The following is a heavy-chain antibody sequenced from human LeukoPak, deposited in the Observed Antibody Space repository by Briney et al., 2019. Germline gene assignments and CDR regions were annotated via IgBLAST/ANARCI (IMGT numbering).Heavy chain of an antibody. V-gene: IGHV3-48*03. CDR2: ISSGGSTI. Sequence: PGGSLRLSCAASGFTFSTYEMNWVRQAPGKGLEWVSYISSGGSTIYYADSVKGRFTISRDNAKNSLHLQMNSLRAEDTAVYYCARDQKYFNAFDIWGQGTMVTVSS. J-gene: IGHJ3*02. CDR3: ARDQKYFNAFDI. CDR1: GFTFSTYE. D-gene: IGHD2/OR15-2a*01.